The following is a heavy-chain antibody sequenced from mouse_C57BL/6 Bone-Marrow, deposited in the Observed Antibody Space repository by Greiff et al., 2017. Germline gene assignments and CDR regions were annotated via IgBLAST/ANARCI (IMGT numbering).Heavy chain of an antibody. CDR3: TNFGNYGDY. Sequence: VHVKQSGAELVRPGASVKLSCTASGFNIKDDYMHWVKQRPEQGLEWIGWIDPENGDTEYAPKFQGKATITADTSSNTAYLQLSSLTSEDTAVYYCTNFGNYGDYWGQGTTLTVSS. V-gene: IGHV14-4*01. J-gene: IGHJ2*01. D-gene: IGHD1-1*02. CDR1: GFNIKDDY. CDR2: IDPENGDT.